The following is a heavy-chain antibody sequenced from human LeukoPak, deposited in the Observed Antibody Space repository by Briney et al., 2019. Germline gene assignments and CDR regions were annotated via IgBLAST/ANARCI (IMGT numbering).Heavy chain of an antibody. CDR3: ARTYYDYVWGSYRPIDY. CDR2: IYPGDSDT. CDR1: GYSFTSYW. J-gene: IGHJ4*02. D-gene: IGHD3-16*02. V-gene: IGHV5-51*01. Sequence: GESLKISCKGSGYSFTSYWIGWVRQMPGKGLEWMGIIYPGDSDTRYSPSFQGQVTISADKSISTAYLQWNSLKASDTAMYYCARTYYDYVWGSYRPIDYWGQGTLVTVSS.